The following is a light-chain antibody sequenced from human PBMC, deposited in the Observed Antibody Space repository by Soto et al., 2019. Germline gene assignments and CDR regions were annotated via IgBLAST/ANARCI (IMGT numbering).Light chain of an antibody. CDR2: GNS. CDR1: SSNSGAGYD. V-gene: IGLV1-40*01. Sequence: QSVLTQPPSVSGAPGQRLTISCTGISSNSGAGYDVHWYQQLPGTAPKLLIYGNSNRPSGVPDRFSGSKSGTSASLAITGLQAEDEADYYCQSYDSSLSAVVFGGGTKLTVL. J-gene: IGLJ2*01. CDR3: QSYDSSLSAVV.